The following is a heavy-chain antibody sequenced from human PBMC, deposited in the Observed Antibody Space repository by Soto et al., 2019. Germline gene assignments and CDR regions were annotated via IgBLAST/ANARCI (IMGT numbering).Heavy chain of an antibody. D-gene: IGHD2-8*01. CDR1: GYTFTSYD. Sequence: ASVKVSCKASGYTFTSYDINWVRHATGQGLEWMGWMNPNSGNTGYAQKFQGRVTMTRNTSISTAYMELSSLRSEDTAVYYCARGGVDIVLMVYAIPSSGYYYYYYMAVWGKGTTVTVSS. J-gene: IGHJ6*03. V-gene: IGHV1-8*01. CDR2: MNPNSGNT. CDR3: ARGGVDIVLMVYAIPSSGYYYYYYMAV.